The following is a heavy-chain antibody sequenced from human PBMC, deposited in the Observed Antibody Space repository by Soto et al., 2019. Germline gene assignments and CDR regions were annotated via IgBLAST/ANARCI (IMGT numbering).Heavy chain of an antibody. CDR2: IYNSVST. J-gene: IGHJ4*02. V-gene: IGHV4-38-2*02. D-gene: IGHD1-26*01. Sequence: LSLTCSVSNSSVNSRYYWGWIRQSPGKGLQWIASIYNSVSTHYNPSFKSRATISVDTSKNQFSLRLTSVAAADTAVYYCARNASGQYFDFWGQGTLVTVSS. CDR1: NSSVNSRYY. CDR3: ARNASGQYFDF.